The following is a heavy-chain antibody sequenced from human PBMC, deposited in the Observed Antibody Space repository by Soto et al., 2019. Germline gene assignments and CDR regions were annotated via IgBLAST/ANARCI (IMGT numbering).Heavy chain of an antibody. CDR1: GFIFSNYA. CDR2: ISGSGATT. CDR3: TKGGIPRRYNIPKVDFDY. J-gene: IGHJ4*02. D-gene: IGHD1-1*01. V-gene: IGHV3-23*01. Sequence: EVHLLESGGDLVQRGGSLRLSCAASGFIFSNYAMSWVRQAPGRGLEWVSAISGSGATTYYPDSMKGRFTISRDNSKNTLYLQVNNLRADDTAVYYCTKGGIPRRYNIPKVDFDYWGQGSLVTVSS.